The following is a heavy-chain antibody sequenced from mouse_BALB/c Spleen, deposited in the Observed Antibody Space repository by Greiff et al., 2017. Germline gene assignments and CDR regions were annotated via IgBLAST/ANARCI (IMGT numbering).Heavy chain of an antibody. CDR1: GYTFTSYW. Sequence: LQQPGSELVMPGASVKLSCKASGYTFTSYWMHWVKQRHGQGLEWIGNIYPGSGSTNYDEKFKSKGTLTVDTSSSTAYMHLSSLTSEDSAVYYCTTGYYAMDYWGQGTSVTVSS. J-gene: IGHJ4*01. CDR2: IYPGSGST. V-gene: IGHV1S22*01. CDR3: TTGYYAMDY.